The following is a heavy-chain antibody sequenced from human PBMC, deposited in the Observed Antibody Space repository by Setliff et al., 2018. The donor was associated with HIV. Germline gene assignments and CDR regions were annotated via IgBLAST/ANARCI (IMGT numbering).Heavy chain of an antibody. CDR1: GDTFTNYD. V-gene: IGHV1-8*01. CDR3: AKGKGVGGAIITGGLDV. J-gene: IGHJ6*02. CDR2: MNPNSGVS. D-gene: IGHD3-10*01. Sequence: GASVKVSCKPSGDTFTNYDIHWMRRATGQGLEWMGWMNPNSGVSGYALKFHDRVTMTRDTSITTLYMELSSLTSEDTAVYYCAKGKGVGGAIITGGLDVWGQGTTVTVS.